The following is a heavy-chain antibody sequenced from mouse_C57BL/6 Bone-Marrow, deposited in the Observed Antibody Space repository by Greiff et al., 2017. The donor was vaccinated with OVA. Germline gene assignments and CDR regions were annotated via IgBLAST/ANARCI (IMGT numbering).Heavy chain of an antibody. D-gene: IGHD2-2*01. V-gene: IGHV1-26*01. Sequence: EVQLQQSGPELVKPGASVKISCKASGYTFTDYYMNWVKQSHGQSLEWIGAINPNTGGTSYNQQFKGKATLTVDKSSSTAYMELRSLTSEDSAVYYWARETMVTYYAMDYWGQGTSVTVSS. CDR3: ARETMVTYYAMDY. CDR1: GYTFTDYY. CDR2: INPNTGGT. J-gene: IGHJ4*01.